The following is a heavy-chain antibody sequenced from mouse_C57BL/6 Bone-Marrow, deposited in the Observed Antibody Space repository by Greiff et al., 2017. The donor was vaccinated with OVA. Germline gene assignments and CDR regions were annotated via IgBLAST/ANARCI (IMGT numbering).Heavy chain of an antibody. V-gene: IGHV7-3*01. CDR1: GFTFTDYY. J-gene: IGHJ2*01. Sequence: EVKLMESGGGLVQPGGSLSLSCAASGFTFTDYYMSWVRQPPGKALEWLGFIRNKANGYTTEYSASVKGRFTISRDNSQSILYLQMNALRAEDSATYYCARSYCYVDYWGQGTTLTVSS. CDR3: ARSYCYVDY. D-gene: IGHD6-5*01. CDR2: IRNKANGYTT.